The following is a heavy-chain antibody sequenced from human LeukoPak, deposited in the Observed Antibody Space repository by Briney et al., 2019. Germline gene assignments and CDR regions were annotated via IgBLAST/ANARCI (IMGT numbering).Heavy chain of an antibody. CDR1: GFSISSSA. CDR2: INNVASHI. Sequence: KSGGSLRLTCAASGFSISSSAMNWVSQAPGKGLEWVSSINNVASHIYYAGSVRGRFTISRDNAKNSVYLQMNSLRAEDTAVYYCTRDGGVYNYWGQGTLVTVSS. CDR3: TRDGGVYNY. V-gene: IGHV3-21*01. D-gene: IGHD6-13*01. J-gene: IGHJ4*02.